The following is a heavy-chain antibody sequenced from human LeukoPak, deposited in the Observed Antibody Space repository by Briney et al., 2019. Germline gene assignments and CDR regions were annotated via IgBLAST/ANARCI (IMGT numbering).Heavy chain of an antibody. D-gene: IGHD6-6*01. J-gene: IGHJ3*02. Sequence: GGSLRLSCAASGFTFSSYGMHWVRQAPGKGLEWVAVISYDGSNKYYADSVKGRFTISRDNAKNSLYLQMNSLRAEDTAVYYCARVGSSRGNAFDIWGQGTMVTVSS. CDR3: ARVGSSRGNAFDI. CDR1: GFTFSSYG. V-gene: IGHV3-30*03. CDR2: ISYDGSNK.